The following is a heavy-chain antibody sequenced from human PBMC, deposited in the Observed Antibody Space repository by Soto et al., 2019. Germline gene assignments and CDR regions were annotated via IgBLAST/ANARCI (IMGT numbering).Heavy chain of an antibody. CDR2: INGPGDDT. V-gene: IGHV3-23*01. CDR3: AQKEEYAHVWGMSTLD. Sequence: GGSLRLSCGASGFTFHKYAMSWVRQAPGKGLEWVSSINGPGDDTYYADSVKGRFTIPRDNSKNTLYLQMNSLRAEETALYYCAQKEEYAHVWGMSTLDWGQGTLVTVSS. J-gene: IGHJ4*03. D-gene: IGHD3-16*01. CDR1: GFTFHKYA.